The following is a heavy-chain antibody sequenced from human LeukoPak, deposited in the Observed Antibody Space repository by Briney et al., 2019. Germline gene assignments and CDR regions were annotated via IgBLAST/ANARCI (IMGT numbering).Heavy chain of an antibody. Sequence: GVSVKVSCKASGYTFTSYAMHWVRQAPGQRLEWMGWINAGNGNTKYSQKFQGRVTITRDTSASTAYMELSSLRSEDTAVYYCARTLSVGGYYNYWGQGTLVTVSS. V-gene: IGHV1-3*01. CDR2: INAGNGNT. J-gene: IGHJ4*02. CDR1: GYTFTSYA. CDR3: ARTLSVGGYYNY. D-gene: IGHD3-3*01.